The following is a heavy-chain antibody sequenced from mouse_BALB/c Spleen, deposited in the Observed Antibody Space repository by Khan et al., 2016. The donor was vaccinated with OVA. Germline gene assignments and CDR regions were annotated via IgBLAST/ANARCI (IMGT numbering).Heavy chain of an antibody. V-gene: IGHV1S81*02. Sequence: VQLQQPGAELVKPGASVKLSCKTSGYTFTSYWMHWVKQRPGQGLEWIGEINPSNGRSNYNEKFKSKATLTVDKPSSTVHIQLSSLTSEDSAVYYCARLYYSGLADWGQGTLVTVSA. D-gene: IGHD2-1*01. CDR2: INPSNGRS. J-gene: IGHJ3*01. CDR3: ARLYYSGLAD. CDR1: GYTFTSYW.